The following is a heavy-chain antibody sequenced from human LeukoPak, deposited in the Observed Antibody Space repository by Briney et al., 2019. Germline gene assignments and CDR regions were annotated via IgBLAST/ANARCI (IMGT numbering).Heavy chain of an antibody. Sequence: GASVKVSCKASGYTFTGYYMHWVRQAPGQGLEWMGRINPNSGGTNYAQKFQGRVTMTRDTSISTAYMELSRLRSDDTAVYYCARDYDILTGYLLFDPWGQGTLVTVSS. J-gene: IGHJ5*02. D-gene: IGHD3-9*01. V-gene: IGHV1-2*06. CDR2: INPNSGGT. CDR1: GYTFTGYY. CDR3: ARDYDILTGYLLFDP.